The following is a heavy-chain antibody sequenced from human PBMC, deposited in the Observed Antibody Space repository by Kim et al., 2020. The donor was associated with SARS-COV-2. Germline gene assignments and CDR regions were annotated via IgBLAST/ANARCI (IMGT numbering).Heavy chain of an antibody. CDR1: GGSISSGGYY. CDR2: IYYSGST. J-gene: IGHJ4*02. Sequence: SETLSLTCTVSGGSISSGGYYWSWIRQHPGKGLEWIGYIYYSGSTYYNPSLKSRVTISVDTSKNQFSLKLSSVTAADTAVYYCARDSVRAAAGPARHWGQGTLVTVSS. V-gene: IGHV4-31*03. CDR3: ARDSVRAAAGPARH. D-gene: IGHD6-13*01.